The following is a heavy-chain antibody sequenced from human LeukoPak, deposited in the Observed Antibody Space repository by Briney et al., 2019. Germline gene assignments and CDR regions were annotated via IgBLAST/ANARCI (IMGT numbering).Heavy chain of an antibody. V-gene: IGHV3-30*03. D-gene: IGHD1-26*01. Sequence: GGSLRLSCAASGFTFSSYGMHWVRQAPGKGLEWVAVISYDGSNKYYADSVKGRFTISRDNSKNTLYLQMNSLRAEDTAVYYCARDVGSLGFDYWGQGTLVTVSS. J-gene: IGHJ4*02. CDR1: GFTFSSYG. CDR3: ARDVGSLGFDY. CDR2: ISYDGSNK.